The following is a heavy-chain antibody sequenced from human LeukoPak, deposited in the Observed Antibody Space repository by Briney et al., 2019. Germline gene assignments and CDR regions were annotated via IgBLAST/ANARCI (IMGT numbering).Heavy chain of an antibody. CDR3: ARGFLTGYVADY. Sequence: ASVKVSCKASGYTFTGYYMHWVRQAPGQGLEWMGWINPNSGGTNYAQKFQGRVTMTRDTSISTTYMEMSRLRSDDTAVYYCARGFLTGYVADYWGQGTLVTVSS. D-gene: IGHD3-9*01. CDR1: GYTFTGYY. CDR2: INPNSGGT. J-gene: IGHJ4*02. V-gene: IGHV1-2*02.